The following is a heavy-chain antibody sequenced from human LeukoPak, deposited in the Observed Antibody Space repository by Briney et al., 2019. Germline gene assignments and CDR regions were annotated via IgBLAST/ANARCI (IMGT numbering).Heavy chain of an antibody. Sequence: SETLSLTCTVSGGSISSYYWSWIRQPPGKGLEWIGYIYYSGSTNYNPSLKSRVTISVDTSKNQFSLKLSSVTAADTAVYYCARHADVVVPAATDFDYWVQGTLVTVSS. D-gene: IGHD2-2*01. J-gene: IGHJ4*02. CDR3: ARHADVVVPAATDFDY. CDR2: IYYSGST. V-gene: IGHV4-59*08. CDR1: GGSISSYY.